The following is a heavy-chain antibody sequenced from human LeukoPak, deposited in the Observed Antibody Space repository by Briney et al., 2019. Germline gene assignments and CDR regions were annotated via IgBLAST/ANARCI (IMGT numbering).Heavy chain of an antibody. V-gene: IGHV3-33*01. Sequence: GGSLRLSCAASGFILRTFGMHWVRQAPGKGLQWVASIWYDETNKYYADSVKGRFTISRDNFKNTLYLQMDSLRAEDTAMYYCARARDNYDESGHSALDHWGQGTLVTVPS. CDR2: IWYDETNK. CDR3: ARARDNYDESGHSALDH. J-gene: IGHJ4*02. CDR1: GFILRTFG. D-gene: IGHD3-22*01.